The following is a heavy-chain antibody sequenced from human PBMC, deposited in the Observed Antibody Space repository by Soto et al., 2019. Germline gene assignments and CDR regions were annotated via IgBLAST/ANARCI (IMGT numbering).Heavy chain of an antibody. Sequence: QVQLVESGGGVVQPGRSLRLSCAASGFPFTSYGMHWVRQAPGKGLDWVALISYDGSNKYYADSVKGRFTISRDNSKHTVYLQMSSLRVEDTAVYYCAGGQYYFDYCGQGTLVSVSS. CDR3: AGGQYYFDY. CDR1: GFPFTSYG. J-gene: IGHJ4*02. V-gene: IGHV3-30*03. CDR2: ISYDGSNK. D-gene: IGHD2-15*01.